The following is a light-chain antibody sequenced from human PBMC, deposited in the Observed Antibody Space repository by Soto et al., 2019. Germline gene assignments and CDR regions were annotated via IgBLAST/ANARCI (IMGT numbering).Light chain of an antibody. CDR3: QQYTNVPA. J-gene: IGKJ4*01. CDR2: AAS. V-gene: IGKV1-27*01. CDR1: QGISNY. Sequence: DIQMTQSPSSLSASVGDRVTITCRASQGISNYLAWYQQIPGKVPKLLISAASTLQSGVPSRFSGSGSGTDFTITISSLQPEDVATYCYQQYTNVPAFGGGTKVEIK.